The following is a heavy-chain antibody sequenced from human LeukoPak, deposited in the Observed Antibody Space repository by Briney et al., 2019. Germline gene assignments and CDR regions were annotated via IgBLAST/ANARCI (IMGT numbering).Heavy chain of an antibody. J-gene: IGHJ4*02. CDR3: TTAALSGWYSEPIDY. CDR2: IKSKSGGGTT. CDR1: GITFSNAW. D-gene: IGHD6-19*01. Sequence: KPGGSLRLPCAASGITFSNAWMSWGRQAPGKGLEWVSSIKSKSGGGTTDYAARGKGRFTISRDDSKNTLNLQMNSLKTEVTAVYYCTTAALSGWYSEPIDYWGQGTLVTVSS. V-gene: IGHV3-15*01.